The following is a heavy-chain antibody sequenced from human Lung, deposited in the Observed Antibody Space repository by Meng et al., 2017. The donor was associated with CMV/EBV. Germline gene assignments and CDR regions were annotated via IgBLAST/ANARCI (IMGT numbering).Heavy chain of an antibody. D-gene: IGHD6-13*01. CDR3: ASGVGQQLGLYY. Sequence: GSLRLSCTVSGGSMSSYYWNWIRQAPGKGLEWIGYIYSGGSTNYNSALKSRVTISIDTSRKQFSLEVKSVTAADTAVYYCASGVGQQLGLYYWGQGAPVTVSS. V-gene: IGHV4-59*01. J-gene: IGHJ1*01. CDR1: GGSMSSYY. CDR2: IYSGGST.